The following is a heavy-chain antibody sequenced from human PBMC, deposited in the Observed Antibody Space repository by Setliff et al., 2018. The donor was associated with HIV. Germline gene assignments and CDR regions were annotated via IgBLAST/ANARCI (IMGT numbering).Heavy chain of an antibody. J-gene: IGHJ4*02. V-gene: IGHV5-51*01. D-gene: IGHD1-1*01. CDR1: GYSFFSSW. CDR3: ARTSGARTTDY. Sequence: GESLKISCQSSGYSFFSSWIAWVRQMPGKGLEWMGIIYPGDSDTRYSPSFQGHVTISVDKSISTVYLQWSNLKASDSAMYYCARTSGARTTDYWGQGTLVTVSS. CDR2: IYPGDSDT.